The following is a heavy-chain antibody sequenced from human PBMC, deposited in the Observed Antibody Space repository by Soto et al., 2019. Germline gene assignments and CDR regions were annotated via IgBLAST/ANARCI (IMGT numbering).Heavy chain of an antibody. CDR3: ASYDSSGYYSGFDY. Sequence: SVKVSCKASGGTFSSYAISWVRQAPGQGLEWMGGIIPIFGTANYAQKFQGRVTITADKSTSTAYMELSSLRSEDTAVYYYASYDSSGYYSGFDYWGQGTLVTVSS. CDR2: IIPIFGTA. V-gene: IGHV1-69*06. D-gene: IGHD3-22*01. CDR1: GGTFSSYA. J-gene: IGHJ4*02.